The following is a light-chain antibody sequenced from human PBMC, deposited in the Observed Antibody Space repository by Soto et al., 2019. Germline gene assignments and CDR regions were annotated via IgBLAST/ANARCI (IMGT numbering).Light chain of an antibody. CDR3: QQYGTSRT. CDR2: GIS. J-gene: IGKJ1*01. V-gene: IGKV3-20*01. Sequence: DNVLTQSPGTLSLSPGERATLSCRASQSVSSNYLAWYQQKSGQAPRLLIYGISSRATGIPDRFSGSGSGTDFTLTISRLEPEDFAVYYCQQYGTSRTFGQGTKVDIK. CDR1: QSVSSNY.